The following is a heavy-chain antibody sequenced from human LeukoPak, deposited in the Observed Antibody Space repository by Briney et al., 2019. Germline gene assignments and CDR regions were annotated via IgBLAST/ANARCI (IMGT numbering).Heavy chain of an antibody. J-gene: IGHJ6*03. V-gene: IGHV3-23*01. CDR3: AKGPMGAYYYYMDV. Sequence: GGSLRLSCAASGFTFSSYAMSWVRQAPGKGLEWVSAISGSGGSTYYADSVKGRFTISRDNSKNTLYLQMNSLRAEDTAVYYCAKGPMGAYYYYMDVWGKGTTVTVSS. CDR1: GFTFSSYA. D-gene: IGHD1-26*01. CDR2: ISGSGGST.